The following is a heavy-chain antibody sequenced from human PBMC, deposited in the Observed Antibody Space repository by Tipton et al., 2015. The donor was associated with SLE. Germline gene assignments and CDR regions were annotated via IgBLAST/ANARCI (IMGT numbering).Heavy chain of an antibody. CDR1: GFTFSSYA. Sequence: SLRLSCAASGFTFSSYAMSWVRQAPGKGLEWVSIIYSGGSTYYADSVKGRFTISVGTSKNQFSLKLSSLTAADTAVYYCARVVAAAGTAFDIWGQGAMVTVSS. V-gene: IGHV3-23*03. J-gene: IGHJ3*02. CDR3: ARVVAAAGTAFDI. CDR2: IYSGGST. D-gene: IGHD6-13*01.